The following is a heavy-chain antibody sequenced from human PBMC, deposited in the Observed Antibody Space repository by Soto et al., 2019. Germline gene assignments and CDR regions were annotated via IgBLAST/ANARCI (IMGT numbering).Heavy chain of an antibody. V-gene: IGHV3-74*01. J-gene: IGHJ5*02. D-gene: IGHD3-10*01. Sequence: EVKLVESGGGLVQPGGSLRLSCVVSGFTSSNYWMHWVRQAPGEGLVWVSHINTDGSRITYADSVKGRFTISRDNAKNTLYLQMNSLRAEDTAVYYCARAHTTMVRGISWFDPWGQGTLVTVSS. CDR3: ARAHTTMVRGISWFDP. CDR1: GFTSSNYW. CDR2: INTDGSRI.